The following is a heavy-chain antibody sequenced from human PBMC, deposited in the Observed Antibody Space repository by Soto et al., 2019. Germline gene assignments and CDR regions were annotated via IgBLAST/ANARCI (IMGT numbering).Heavy chain of an antibody. V-gene: IGHV4-61*08. CDR3: AGGYSSGWSDWFDP. J-gene: IGHJ5*02. CDR2: IYYSGST. CDR1: GGSISSGGYS. D-gene: IGHD6-19*01. Sequence: ETLSLTCAVSGGSISSGGYSWSWIRQPPGKGLEWIGYIYYSGSTNYNPSLKSRVTILIDTSKNEFSLKLSSVTAADTAVYYCAGGYSSGWSDWFDPWGQGTLVTVSS.